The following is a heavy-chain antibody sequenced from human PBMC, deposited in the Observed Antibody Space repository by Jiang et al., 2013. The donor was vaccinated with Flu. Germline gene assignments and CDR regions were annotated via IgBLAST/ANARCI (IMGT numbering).Heavy chain of an antibody. J-gene: IGHJ4*02. CDR3: ARDSVLVGRPYDY. CDR1: GGTFSSYS. V-gene: IGHV1-69*04. D-gene: IGHD5/OR15-5a*01. CDR2: ITPVPGIA. Sequence: GAEVKKPGSSVKVSCKASGGTFSSYSFSWVRQAPGQGLEWMGRITPVPGIAIYAQKFQGRVTITADKYTSTAYMELSSLRSDDTAVYYCARDSVLVGRPYDYWGQGTLVTVSS.